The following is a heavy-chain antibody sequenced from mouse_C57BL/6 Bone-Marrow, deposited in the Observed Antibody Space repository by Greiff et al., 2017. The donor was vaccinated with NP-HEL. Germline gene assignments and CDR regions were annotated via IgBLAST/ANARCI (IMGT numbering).Heavy chain of an antibody. CDR3: ARPFTTVVEGFAY. Sequence: VQGVESGAELARPGASVKLSCKASGYTFTSYGISWVKQRTGQGLEWIGEIYPRSGNTYYNEKFKGKATLTADKSSSTAYMELRSLTSEDSAVYFCARPFTTVVEGFAYWGQGTLVTVSA. CDR2: IYPRSGNT. V-gene: IGHV1-81*01. D-gene: IGHD1-1*01. CDR1: GYTFTSYG. J-gene: IGHJ3*01.